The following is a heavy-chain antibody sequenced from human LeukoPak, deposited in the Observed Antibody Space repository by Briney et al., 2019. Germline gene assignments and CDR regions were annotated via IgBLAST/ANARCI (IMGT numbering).Heavy chain of an antibody. CDR3: ARDRDYSNTERGFDY. D-gene: IGHD4-11*01. V-gene: IGHV1-2*02. CDR1: GYTFTDYY. Sequence: GASVKVSCKTSGYTFTDYYIHWVRQAPGQGLDWMGWINPNSGETNSAQKFQGRVTMTGDTSISTAYMELRRVTSDDTAVYYCARDRDYSNTERGFDYWGQGTLVTVSS. J-gene: IGHJ4*02. CDR2: INPNSGET.